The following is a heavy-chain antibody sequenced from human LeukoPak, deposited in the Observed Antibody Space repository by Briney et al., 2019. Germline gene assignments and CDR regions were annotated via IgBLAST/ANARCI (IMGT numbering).Heavy chain of an antibody. J-gene: IGHJ4*02. CDR3: ARDLMGIAYRGAFYY. D-gene: IGHD6-13*01. CDR2: IYSGGST. CDR1: GFTVSSNY. Sequence: GGPLRLSCAASGFTVSSNYMSWVRQAPGKGLEWVSVIYSGGSTYYADSVKGRFTISRDNSKDTLYLQMNSLRAEDTAVYYCARDLMGIAYRGAFYYWGQGTLVTVSS. V-gene: IGHV3-53*01.